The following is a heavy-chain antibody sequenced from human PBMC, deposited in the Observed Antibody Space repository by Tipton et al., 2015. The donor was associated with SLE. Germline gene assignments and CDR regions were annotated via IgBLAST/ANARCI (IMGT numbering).Heavy chain of an antibody. D-gene: IGHD1-26*01. CDR3: ARHYGSRYFDY. V-gene: IGHV4-34*01. J-gene: IGHJ4*02. CDR1: GCSISSHY. Sequence: TLSLTCTVSGCSISSHYWGWIRQPPGQGLEWIGEINHSGSTNYNPSLKSRVTISVDTSKNQFSLKLSSVTAADTAVYYCARHYGSRYFDYWGQGTLVTVSS. CDR2: INHSGST.